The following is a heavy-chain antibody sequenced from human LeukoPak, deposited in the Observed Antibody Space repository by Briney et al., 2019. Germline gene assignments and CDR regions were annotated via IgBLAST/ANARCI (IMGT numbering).Heavy chain of an antibody. CDR2: IYPGDSDT. V-gene: IGHV5-51*01. CDR1: GYLFTGYW. D-gene: IGHD1-1*01. Sequence: GESLKISCEASGYLFTGYWIGWVRQLPGQGPEWMGIIYPGDSDTRYSPSFQGQVTISVDKSITTAYLQWNSLKASDTAMYYCARGRNYYYDVDVWGQGTTVTVSS. CDR3: ARGRNYYYDVDV. J-gene: IGHJ6*02.